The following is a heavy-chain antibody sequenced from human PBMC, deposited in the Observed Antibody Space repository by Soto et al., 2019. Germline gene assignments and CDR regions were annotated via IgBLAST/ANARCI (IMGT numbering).Heavy chain of an antibody. Sequence: SVKVSCKASGGTFSSYAISWVRQAPRQGLEWMGGIIPIFGTANYAQKFQGRVTITADESTSTAYMELSSLRSEDTAVYYCARAESYYYGSGSYYLYGMDVWGQGTTVTVSS. CDR1: GGTFSSYA. J-gene: IGHJ6*02. CDR3: ARAESYYYGSGSYYLYGMDV. V-gene: IGHV1-69*13. CDR2: IIPIFGTA. D-gene: IGHD3-10*01.